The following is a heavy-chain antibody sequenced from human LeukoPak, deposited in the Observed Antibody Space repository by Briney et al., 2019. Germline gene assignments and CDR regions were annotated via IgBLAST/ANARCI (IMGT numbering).Heavy chain of an antibody. J-gene: IGHJ4*02. Sequence: GGSLRLSCAAAGFTFNNYWMSWVRQAPGKGLEWVANIHQHGSEKYYVDSVKGRFTISRDSAKTSLYLQMISLRAEDTAVYYCARHLSGVTGYTYGRGIDYWGQGTLVTVSS. V-gene: IGHV3-7*01. D-gene: IGHD5-18*01. CDR2: IHQHGSEK. CDR3: ARHLSGVTGYTYGRGIDY. CDR1: GFTFNNYW.